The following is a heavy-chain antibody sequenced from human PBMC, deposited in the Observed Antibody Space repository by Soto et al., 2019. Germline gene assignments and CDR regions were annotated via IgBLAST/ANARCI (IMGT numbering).Heavy chain of an antibody. Sequence: QVQLVESGGGLVKPGGSLRLSCAASGFTFSDYYMSWIRQAPGKGLEWVSYISSSGSTIYYADSVKGRFTISRDNAKNSLYLQMNSLRAEDTAVYYCARNIQYYDFWSGYPLAFDIWGQETMLTVSS. J-gene: IGHJ3*02. CDR1: GFTFSDYY. V-gene: IGHV3-11*01. CDR3: ARNIQYYDFWSGYPLAFDI. D-gene: IGHD3-3*01. CDR2: ISSSGSTI.